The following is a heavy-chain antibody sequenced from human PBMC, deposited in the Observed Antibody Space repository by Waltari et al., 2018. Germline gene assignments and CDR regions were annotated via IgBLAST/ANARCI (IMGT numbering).Heavy chain of an antibody. V-gene: IGHV1-18*01. CDR1: GYSFTNYG. CDR3: AREEDYYYYGMDV. CDR2: IRAYNGNR. J-gene: IGHJ6*02. Sequence: QVHLLQSGPEVKKPGASVKVSCKASGYSFTNYGISWVRQAPGQGLEWMGWIRAYNGNRNYAQKRQGRVTMTTDTSTRTAYMELRNLRADDTAVYYCAREEDYYYYGMDVWGQGTTVNVSS.